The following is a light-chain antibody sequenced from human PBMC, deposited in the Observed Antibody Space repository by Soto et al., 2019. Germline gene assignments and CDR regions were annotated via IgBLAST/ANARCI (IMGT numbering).Light chain of an antibody. CDR2: DNN. J-gene: IGLJ2*01. V-gene: IGLV1-51*01. Sequence: QSVLTQPPSVSAAPGQKVTISCSGSSSNICNNYVSWYQQLPGTAPKLLIYDNNKRPSGIPDRFSGSKSGTSATLGITGLQTGDEADYYCGTWDSSLSAGVVFGGGPKLTVL. CDR1: SSNICNNY. CDR3: GTWDSSLSAGVV.